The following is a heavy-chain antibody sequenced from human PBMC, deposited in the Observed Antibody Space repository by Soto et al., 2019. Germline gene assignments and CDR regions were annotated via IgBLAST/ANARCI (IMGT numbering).Heavy chain of an antibody. CDR2: SSGYNGNT. CDR3: ARDKGAYCGGDCYSTWFDP. J-gene: IGHJ5*02. V-gene: IGHV1-18*01. CDR1: GYTFTSYG. Sequence: QVQLVQSGAEVKKPGASVKVSCKASGYTFTSYGISWVRQAPGQGLGWMGWSSGYNGNTNNAQKLQGRVTMTTDTSTSTAYMELRSLRSDDTAVYYCARDKGAYCGGDCYSTWFDPWGQRTLVTVCS. D-gene: IGHD2-21*02.